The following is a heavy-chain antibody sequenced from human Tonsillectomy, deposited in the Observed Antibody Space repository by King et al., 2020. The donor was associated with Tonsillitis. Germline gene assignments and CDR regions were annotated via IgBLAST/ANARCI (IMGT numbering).Heavy chain of an antibody. CDR2: INSEGSRA. V-gene: IGHV3-74*03. Sequence: VQLVESGGGLVQPGGSLRLSCAVSGVTFSSYWMHWVRQAPGEGLVWVSRINSEGSRATYADSVKGRFTVSRDNARNTLYREMSSLRAEDTAVYYCGREYYVILAGYYLDSWGQGTLVTVSS. J-gene: IGHJ4*02. CDR3: GREYYVILAGYYLDS. D-gene: IGHD3-9*01. CDR1: GVTFSSYW.